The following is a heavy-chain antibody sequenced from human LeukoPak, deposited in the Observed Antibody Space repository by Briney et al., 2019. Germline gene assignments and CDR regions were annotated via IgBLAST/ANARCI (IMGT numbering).Heavy chain of an antibody. CDR2: INQVGSEK. D-gene: IGHD4-17*01. Sequence: GGSLRLSCATSGFTFTYYWMNWIRQAPGKGLEWVANINQVGSEKYYVDSVKGRFTISRDYAKKSLYLQMNSLSAEDTAVYYCARGQVTTVTRLASFDLWGQGTMVTVS. J-gene: IGHJ3*01. V-gene: IGHV3-7*04. CDR1: GFTFTYYW. CDR3: ARGQVTTVTRLASFDL.